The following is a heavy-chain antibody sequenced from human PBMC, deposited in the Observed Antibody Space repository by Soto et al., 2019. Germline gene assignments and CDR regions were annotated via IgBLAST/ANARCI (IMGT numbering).Heavy chain of an antibody. V-gene: IGHV3-30-3*01. CDR2: ISYDVVSK. D-gene: IGHD3-22*01. CDR1: GFTFSSYA. CDR3: GRVNWGRRPYYYDTGDTS. J-gene: IGHJ5*02. Sequence: QVQLVESGGGVVQPGRSLRLSCATSGFTFSSYALHWVRQAPGKGLEWVALISYDVVSKYHAVSVQGRFTISRDRFKNTLYLQMNSLRVEDTAVYYCGRVNWGRRPYYYDTGDTSWGQGSLVTVSS.